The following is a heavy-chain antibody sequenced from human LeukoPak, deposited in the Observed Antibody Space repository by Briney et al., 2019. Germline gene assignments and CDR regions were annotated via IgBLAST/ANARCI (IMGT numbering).Heavy chain of an antibody. D-gene: IGHD2-2*02. CDR3: ARRGSNCSSTSCYSLFDP. Sequence: SSETLSLTCTVSGGSISSGSYYWSWIRQPAGKGLEWIGEINHSGSTNYNPSLKSRVTISVDTSKNQFSLKLSSVTAADTAVYYCARRGSNCSSTSCYSLFDPWGQGTLVTVSS. CDR1: GGSISSGSYY. V-gene: IGHV4-61*10. J-gene: IGHJ5*02. CDR2: INHSGST.